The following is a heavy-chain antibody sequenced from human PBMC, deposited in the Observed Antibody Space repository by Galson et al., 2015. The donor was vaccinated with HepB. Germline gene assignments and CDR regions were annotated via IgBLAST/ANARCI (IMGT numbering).Heavy chain of an antibody. CDR2: IRTNYYRATT. CDR1: GFIIRDYP. J-gene: IGHJ4*02. Sequence: SLRLSCASSGFIIRDYPMSWVRQASGRGLEWLSFIRTNYYRATTEYALSVKGRFTTSRDDSKNIAYLEMNSLQVDDTAVYYCTRTTTPDSGNWPYFDYWGQGVLVTVSS. V-gene: IGHV3-49*04. CDR3: TRTTTPDSGNWPYFDY. D-gene: IGHD1-26*01.